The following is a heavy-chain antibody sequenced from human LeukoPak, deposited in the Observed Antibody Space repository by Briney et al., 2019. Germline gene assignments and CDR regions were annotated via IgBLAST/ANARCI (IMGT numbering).Heavy chain of an antibody. CDR2: ISSSSSYI. J-gene: IGHJ4*02. CDR3: ARDSYGDSGRRVFDY. D-gene: IGHD4-17*01. V-gene: IGHV3-21*01. Sequence: PGGSLRLSCAASGFTFSSYSMNWVRQAPGKGLEWVSSISSSSSYIYYADSVKGRFTISRDNAKNSLYLQMNSLRAEDTAVYYCARDSYGDSGRRVFDYWGQGTLVTVSS. CDR1: GFTFSSYS.